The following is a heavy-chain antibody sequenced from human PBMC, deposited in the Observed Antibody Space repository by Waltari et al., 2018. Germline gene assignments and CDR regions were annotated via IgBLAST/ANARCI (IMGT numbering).Heavy chain of an antibody. CDR1: GYTFTGYY. Sequence: QVQLVQSGAEVKKPGASVKVSCKASGYTFTGYYMHWVRQAPGQGLEWMGLINPNSGGTNYAQKFQGRVTMTRETSISTAYMELSRLRSDDTAVYYCARTDIAVAGTGGYMDVWGKGTTVTISS. D-gene: IGHD6-19*01. V-gene: IGHV1-2*02. J-gene: IGHJ6*03. CDR2: INPNSGGT. CDR3: ARTDIAVAGTGGYMDV.